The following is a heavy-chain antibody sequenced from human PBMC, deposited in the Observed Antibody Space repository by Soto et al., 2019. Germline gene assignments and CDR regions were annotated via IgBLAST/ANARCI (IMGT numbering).Heavy chain of an antibody. Sequence: QVQLVQSGAEVKKPGSSVKVSCKASGGTFSSYAISWVRQAPGQGLEWMGGIIPIFGTAYYAQKFQGRVTITGDESTSTAYMELSSLRSEDTAVYYCASGAANSGDGSSWPFDYWGQGTLVTVSS. CDR3: ASGAANSGDGSSWPFDY. D-gene: IGHD6-13*01. CDR2: IIPIFGTA. V-gene: IGHV1-69*01. J-gene: IGHJ4*02. CDR1: GGTFSSYA.